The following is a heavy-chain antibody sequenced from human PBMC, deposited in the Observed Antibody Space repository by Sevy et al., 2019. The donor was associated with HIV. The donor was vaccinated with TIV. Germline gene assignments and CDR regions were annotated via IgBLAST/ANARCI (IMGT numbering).Heavy chain of an antibody. D-gene: IGHD3-3*01. CDR3: TTDTGISDYDFWSGRDDTFDN. CDR2: IKSITDGGTT. J-gene: IGHJ3*02. V-gene: IGHV3-15*01. Sequence: GGSLRLSCAASGFTFSNAWMSWVRQAPGKGLEWVGRIKSITDGGTTDYAAPVKGRFTISTDESKNTLYLQMNSLKTEDTAVYYCTTDTGISDYDFWSGRDDTFDNWGQGTMVTVSS. CDR1: GFTFSNAW.